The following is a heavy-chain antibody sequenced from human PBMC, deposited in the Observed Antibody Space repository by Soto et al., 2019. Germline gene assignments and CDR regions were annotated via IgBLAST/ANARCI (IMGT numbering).Heavy chain of an antibody. CDR2: INAGNGNT. CDR3: ARDSVDRFGANGFDY. CDR1: GYTFTSYA. V-gene: IGHV1-3*01. J-gene: IGHJ4*02. Sequence: GASVKVSCKASGYTFTSYAMHWVRQAPGQRLEWMGWINAGNGNTKYSQKFQGRVTITRDTSASTAYMELSSLRSEDTAVYYCARDSVDRFGANGFDYWGQGTLVTVSS. D-gene: IGHD3-10*01.